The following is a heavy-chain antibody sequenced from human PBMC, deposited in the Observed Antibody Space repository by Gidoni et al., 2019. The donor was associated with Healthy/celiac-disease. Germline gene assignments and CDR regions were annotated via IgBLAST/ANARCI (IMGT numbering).Heavy chain of an antibody. CDR2: ISGSGGST. V-gene: IGHV3-23*01. CDR1: GFTFSSYA. J-gene: IGHJ5*02. Sequence: EVQLLESGGGLVQPGGSLRLPCAASGFTFSSYAMSWVRQAPGKGLEWVSAISGSGGSTYYADSVKGRFTISRDNSKNTLYLQMNSLRAEDTAVYYCAKDRGYDILTGPYNWFDPWGQGTLVTVSS. D-gene: IGHD3-9*01. CDR3: AKDRGYDILTGPYNWFDP.